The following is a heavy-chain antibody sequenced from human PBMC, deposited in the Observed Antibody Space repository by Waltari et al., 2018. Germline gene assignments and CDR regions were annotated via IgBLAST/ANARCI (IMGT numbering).Heavy chain of an antibody. CDR1: GFSFSNSW. V-gene: IGHV3-7*03. CDR3: AKGDRSGYTELND. Sequence: EVQLVESGGGLVQPGGSLRLSCVASGFSFSNSWMAWVRQSPRRGLEWVANIRGDGDEKYYVDSVKGRFTISRDNGKKSLYLQMNSLRVEDTAFYFCAKGDRSGYTELNDWGQGTLVTVSS. CDR2: IRGDGDEK. J-gene: IGHJ4*02. D-gene: IGHD3-22*01.